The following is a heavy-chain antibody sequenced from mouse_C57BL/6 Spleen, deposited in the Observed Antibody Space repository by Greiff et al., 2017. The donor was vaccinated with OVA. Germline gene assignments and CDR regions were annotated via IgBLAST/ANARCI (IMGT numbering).Heavy chain of an antibody. V-gene: IGHV1-15*01. D-gene: IGHD2-4*01. J-gene: IGHJ3*01. CDR1: GYTFTDYE. Sequence: VKLMESGAELVRPGASVTLSCKASGYTFTDYEMHWVKQTPVHGLEWIGAIDPETGGTAYNQKFKGKAILTADKSSSTAYMELRSLTSEDSAVYYCTRRKDYDGGFAYWGQGTLVTVSA. CDR2: IDPETGGT. CDR3: TRRKDYDGGFAY.